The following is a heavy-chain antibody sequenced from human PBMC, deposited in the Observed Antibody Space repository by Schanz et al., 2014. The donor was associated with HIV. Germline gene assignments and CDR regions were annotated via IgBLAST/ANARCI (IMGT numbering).Heavy chain of an antibody. Sequence: QVQLVESGGGVVQPGRSLRLSCTASGFTFSTFGMHWVRQAPGKGLECVAVISYDGSKKYYADSVKGRFTISRDSSKNTLYLQMNSLRAEDTAVYYCARDAASHSYGSTMDVWGQGTTVTVSS. CDR2: ISYDGSKK. CDR1: GFTFSTFG. V-gene: IGHV3-30*03. CDR3: ARDAASHSYGSTMDV. J-gene: IGHJ6*02. D-gene: IGHD5-18*01.